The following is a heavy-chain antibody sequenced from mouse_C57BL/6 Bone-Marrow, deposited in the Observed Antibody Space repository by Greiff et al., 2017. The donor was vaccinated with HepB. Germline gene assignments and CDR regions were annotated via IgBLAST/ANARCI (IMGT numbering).Heavy chain of an antibody. J-gene: IGHJ1*03. CDR1: GFTFSDFY. Sequence: EVKLMESGGGLVQSGRSLRLSCATSGFTFSDFYMEWVRQAPGKGLEWIAASRNKANDYTTEYSASVKGRFIVSRDTSHSILYLQMNALRAEDTAIYYCARDALYGSSYHWYFDVWGTGTTVTVSS. CDR2: SRNKANDYTT. D-gene: IGHD1-1*01. V-gene: IGHV7-1*01. CDR3: ARDALYGSSYHWYFDV.